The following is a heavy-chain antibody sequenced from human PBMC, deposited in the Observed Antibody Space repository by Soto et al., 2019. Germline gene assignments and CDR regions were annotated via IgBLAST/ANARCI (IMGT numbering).Heavy chain of an antibody. CDR3: ASLSSWYLDYYYYGMDV. CDR2: INPNSGGT. D-gene: IGHD6-13*01. CDR1: GYTFTGDY. J-gene: IGHJ6*02. Sequence: ALVKVSCRASGYTFTGDYMHCVLQAPGQGLEWMGWINPNSGGTNYGQKLQGRVTVTTDTSTSTAYMELRSLRSDDTAVYYCASLSSWYLDYYYYGMDVWGQGTTVTVSS. V-gene: IGHV1-2*02.